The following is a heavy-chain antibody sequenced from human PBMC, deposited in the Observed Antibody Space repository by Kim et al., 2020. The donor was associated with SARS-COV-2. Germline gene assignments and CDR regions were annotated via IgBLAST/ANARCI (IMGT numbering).Heavy chain of an antibody. CDR1: GFTFSTYM. CDR3: VKDGPNWGSYFDN. Sequence: GGSLRLSCAASGFTFSTYMMNWVRQAPGKGLEWVSAIAGSGVSRNYADSVKGRFTISRDNSKNTLYLQMNRLRDEDTAVYYCVKDGPNWGSYFDNWGQGT. CDR2: IAGSGVSR. D-gene: IGHD7-27*01. J-gene: IGHJ4*02. V-gene: IGHV3-23*01.